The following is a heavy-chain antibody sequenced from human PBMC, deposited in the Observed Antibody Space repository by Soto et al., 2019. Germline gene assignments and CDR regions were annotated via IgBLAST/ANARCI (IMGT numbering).Heavy chain of an antibody. V-gene: IGHV4-39*01. CDR1: RGSIQSSTYY. Sequence: QLQLQESGPGLVKPSETLSLTCTVSRGSIQSSTYYWGWIRQPPGKGLEWIGTVYYNGSPYFNPSLKRRLTLSADPSQNQFSLRLASVTAADTAVYYCARQTYLTYFDIWGQGKMVTFSS. D-gene: IGHD3-16*01. J-gene: IGHJ3*02. CDR2: VYYNGSP. CDR3: ARQTYLTYFDI.